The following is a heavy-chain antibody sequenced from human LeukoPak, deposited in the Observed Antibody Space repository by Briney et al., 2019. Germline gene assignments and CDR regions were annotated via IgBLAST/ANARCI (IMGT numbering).Heavy chain of an antibody. Sequence: GGSLRLSCAASGFTFDDYTMHWVRQAPGKGLEWVSLISWDGVSTYYADSVKGRFTISRDNAKNSLYLQMNSLRAEDTAVYYCARASFMVRGVDYWGQGTLVTVSS. D-gene: IGHD3-10*01. CDR2: ISWDGVST. V-gene: IGHV3-43*01. CDR1: GFTFDDYT. CDR3: ARASFMVRGVDY. J-gene: IGHJ4*02.